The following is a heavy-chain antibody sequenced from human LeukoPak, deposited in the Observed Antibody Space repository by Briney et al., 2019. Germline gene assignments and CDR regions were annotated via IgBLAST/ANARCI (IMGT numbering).Heavy chain of an antibody. J-gene: IGHJ4*02. CDR1: GFTFSTYA. V-gene: IGHV3-23*01. D-gene: IGHD2-2*01. Sequence: GGSLRLSCAASGFTFSTYAMSWVRQPPGKGLEWVSTISGTGGKIYFADSVKGRFTISRDNSKNTLYLQMNSLRAEDTAVYYCAKESRRCSSTNCHHDYWGQGTLVTVSS. CDR2: ISGTGGKI. CDR3: AKESRRCSSTNCHHDY.